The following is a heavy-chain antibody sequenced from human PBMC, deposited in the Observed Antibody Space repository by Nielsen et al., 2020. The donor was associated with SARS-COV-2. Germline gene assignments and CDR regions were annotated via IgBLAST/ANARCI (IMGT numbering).Heavy chain of an antibody. CDR1: GFTFSIYS. V-gene: IGHV3-23*01. J-gene: IGHJ4*02. CDR2: IGAGGDNI. Sequence: GESLKISCAASGFTFSIYSMNWVRQAPGKGLEWVSIIGAGGDNIYYADSVKGRFTISRDNSKNTLYLQINSLRADDTAVYYCATQADGYKSPYDYWGQGTLVTVSS. D-gene: IGHD3-10*01. CDR3: ATQADGYKSPYDY.